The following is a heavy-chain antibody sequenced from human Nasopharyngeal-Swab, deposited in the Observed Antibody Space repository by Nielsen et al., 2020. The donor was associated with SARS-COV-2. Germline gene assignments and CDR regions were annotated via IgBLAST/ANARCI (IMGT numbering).Heavy chain of an antibody. Sequence: GSLKISCAASGFTFSSYAMSWVRQAPGKGLEWVSAISGSGGSTYYADSVKGRFTISRDNSKNTLYLQMNSLRAEDTAVYYCAKDFWSGYPGDYWGQGTLVTVSS. J-gene: IGHJ4*02. D-gene: IGHD3-3*01. V-gene: IGHV3-23*01. CDR3: AKDFWSGYPGDY. CDR2: ISGSGGST. CDR1: GFTFSSYA.